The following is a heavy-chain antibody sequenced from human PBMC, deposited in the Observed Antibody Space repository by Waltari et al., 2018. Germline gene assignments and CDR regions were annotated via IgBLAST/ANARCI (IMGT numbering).Heavy chain of an antibody. Sequence: QVQLMESGGGVVQPGRSLRLSCAASGFTFSSYGMHWVRQAPGKGLVLVAVIWYDGSNKYYADSVKGRFTISRDNSKNTLYLQMNSLGAEDTAVYYCARDPTAAAGTGWFDPWGQGTLVTVSS. J-gene: IGHJ5*02. CDR1: GFTFSSYG. CDR3: ARDPTAAAGTGWFDP. V-gene: IGHV3-33*01. D-gene: IGHD6-13*01. CDR2: IWYDGSNK.